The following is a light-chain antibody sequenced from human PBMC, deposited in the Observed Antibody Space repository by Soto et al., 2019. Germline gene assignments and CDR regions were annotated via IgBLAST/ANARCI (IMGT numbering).Light chain of an antibody. V-gene: IGKV1-5*03. CDR3: QQYSGSWT. CDR1: QGIRNW. J-gene: IGKJ1*01. Sequence: DIQMTQSPSILSASVGDRVTITCRASQGIRNWLAWYQQKPGKAPKLLIYAASTLETGVPSRFSGSGSGTEFTLTITSLQPDDFATYFCQQYSGSWTFGQGTEVE. CDR2: AAS.